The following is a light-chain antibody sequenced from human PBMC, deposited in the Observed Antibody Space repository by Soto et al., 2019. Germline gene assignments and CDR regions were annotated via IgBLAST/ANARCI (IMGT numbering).Light chain of an antibody. Sequence: QSVLTQPPSVSGAPGQTVTLSCSVSSANIGADYDVHWHQQLPGTAPKLLIYGNINRPSGVPDPFSASKSGTSAALAITGLKAEDEDGSYCHSYDSSLGGGVFGGGTKLTVL. CDR2: GNI. CDR1: SANIGADYD. V-gene: IGLV1-40*01. J-gene: IGLJ2*01. CDR3: HSYDSSLGGGV.